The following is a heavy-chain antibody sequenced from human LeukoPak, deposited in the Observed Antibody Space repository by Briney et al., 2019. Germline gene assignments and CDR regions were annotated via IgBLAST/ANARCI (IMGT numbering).Heavy chain of an antibody. CDR2: IYYSGST. CDR3: VSRRPSLPPDR. Sequence: SETLSLTCTVSGGSFRSSSYYWGWIRQTPGKGLEWLGCIYYSGSTYYNPSLKSRVTISVDTSESQFSLKLTSVTAADTAVYYCVSRRPSLPPDRWGQGALVTVSS. J-gene: IGHJ5*02. V-gene: IGHV4-39*01. CDR1: GGSFRSSSYY.